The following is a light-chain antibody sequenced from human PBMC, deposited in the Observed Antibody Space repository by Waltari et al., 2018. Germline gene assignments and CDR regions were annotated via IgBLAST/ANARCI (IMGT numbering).Light chain of an antibody. V-gene: IGKV2-30*01. Sequence: DVGLTQSPLSLPVTLGQPASISCRSSQSLVYTDGISYLNGFHQRPGQASRRLIYKVSMRDAGAPDRFSGSGSGTEFTLMISSVEADDVGVYFCMQATHWPVTFGQGTRLE. J-gene: IGKJ5*01. CDR1: QSLVYTDGISY. CDR3: MQATHWPVT. CDR2: KVS.